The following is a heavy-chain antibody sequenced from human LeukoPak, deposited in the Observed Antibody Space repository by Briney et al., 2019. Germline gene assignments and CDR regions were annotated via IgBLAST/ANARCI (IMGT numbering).Heavy chain of an antibody. CDR2: ISGSGGST. CDR3: AKDRGSSSWDYYYYGMDV. J-gene: IGHJ6*02. Sequence: GGSLRLSCAASGFTFSSYAMSWVRHAPGKGLEWVSAISGSGGSTYYADSVKGRFTISRDNSKNTLYLQMNSLRAEDTAVYYCAKDRGSSSWDYYYYGMDVWGQGTTVTVSS. D-gene: IGHD6-13*01. CDR1: GFTFSSYA. V-gene: IGHV3-23*01.